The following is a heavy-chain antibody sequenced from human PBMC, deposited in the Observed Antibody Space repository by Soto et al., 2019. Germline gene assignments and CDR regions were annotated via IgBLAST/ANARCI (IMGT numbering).Heavy chain of an antibody. CDR2: IYPGDSDT. J-gene: IGHJ6*02. CDR1: GYSFTSYW. D-gene: IGHD6-19*01. Sequence: GESLKISCKGSGYSFTSYWIGWVRQMPGKGLEWMGIIYPGDSDTRYSPSFQGQVTISADKSISTAYLQWSSLKASDTAMYYCATHGEGWTRAYYYYGMDVWGQGTTVTVSS. CDR3: ATHGEGWTRAYYYYGMDV. V-gene: IGHV5-51*01.